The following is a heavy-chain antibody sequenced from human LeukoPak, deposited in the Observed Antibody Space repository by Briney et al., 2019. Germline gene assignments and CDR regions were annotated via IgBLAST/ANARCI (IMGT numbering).Heavy chain of an antibody. CDR2: MNPNSGNT. CDR3: ARMGARSIAAAGEDYYYGMDV. Sequence: AAVKVSCKPSGYSFTNYDINWVRQATGQGLEWMGWMNPNSGNTGYAQKFQGRVTMTSNTSISTAYMELSSLRSEGTAVYYCARMGARSIAAAGEDYYYGMDVWGQGTTVTVSS. D-gene: IGHD6-13*01. CDR1: GYSFTNYD. V-gene: IGHV1-8*01. J-gene: IGHJ6*02.